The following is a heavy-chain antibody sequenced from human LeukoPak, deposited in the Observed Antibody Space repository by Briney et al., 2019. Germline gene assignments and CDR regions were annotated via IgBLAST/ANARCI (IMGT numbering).Heavy chain of an antibody. J-gene: IGHJ3*02. D-gene: IGHD3-22*01. Sequence: GGSLTLPCAASGFTFSSYAMSWVRQAPGKGLEWVSAISGSGGSTYYADSVKGRFTISRDNSKNTLYLQMNSLRAEDTAVYYCAKDQITMIVVDAFDIWGQGTMVTVSS. CDR2: ISGSGGST. V-gene: IGHV3-23*01. CDR3: AKDQITMIVVDAFDI. CDR1: GFTFSSYA.